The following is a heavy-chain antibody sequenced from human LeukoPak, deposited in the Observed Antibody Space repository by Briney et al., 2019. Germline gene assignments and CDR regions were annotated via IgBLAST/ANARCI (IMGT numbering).Heavy chain of an antibody. CDR2: ISSSSSTI. J-gene: IGHJ4*02. V-gene: IGHV3-48*02. CDR3: AGDAGSGYFDY. Sequence: GRSLRLSCAASGFTFSAYAMNWVRQAPGKGLEWVSYISSSSSTIYFPDSVKGRFTISRDNAKNSLYLQMNGLRDEDTAVYYCAGDAGSGYFDYWGQGTLVTVSS. D-gene: IGHD6-19*01. CDR1: GFTFSAYA.